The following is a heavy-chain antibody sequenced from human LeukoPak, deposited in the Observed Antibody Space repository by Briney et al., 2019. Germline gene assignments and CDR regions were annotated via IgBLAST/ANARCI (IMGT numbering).Heavy chain of an antibody. Sequence: GASAKVSCKVSGYTLTELSMHWVRQAPGKGLEWMRGFDPEDGETIYAQKFQGRVTMTEDTSTDTAYMELSSLRSEDTAVYYCARPTPLHSSGWYLGYDYWGQGTLVTVSS. CDR1: GYTLTELS. CDR3: ARPTPLHSSGWYLGYDY. CDR2: FDPEDGET. J-gene: IGHJ4*02. V-gene: IGHV1-24*01. D-gene: IGHD6-19*01.